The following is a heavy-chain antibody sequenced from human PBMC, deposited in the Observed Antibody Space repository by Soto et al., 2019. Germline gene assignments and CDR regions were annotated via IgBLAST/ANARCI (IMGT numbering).Heavy chain of an antibody. CDR3: ARHLWSPYYFDY. V-gene: IGHV3-23*01. Sequence: EVQLLESGGGLVQPGGSLRLSCAASGFTFSSYAMSWVRQAPGKGLEWVSGISGSGGSTYSADSVKGRFTISRDNSRDTLYLLMTSLRAEDTAVYYCARHLWSPYYFDYWGQGTLVTVSS. D-gene: IGHD5-18*01. J-gene: IGHJ4*02. CDR1: GFTFSSYA. CDR2: ISGSGGST.